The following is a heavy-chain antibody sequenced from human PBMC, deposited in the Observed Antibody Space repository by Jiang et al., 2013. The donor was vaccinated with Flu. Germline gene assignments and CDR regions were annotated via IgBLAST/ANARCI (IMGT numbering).Heavy chain of an antibody. CDR1: GFTFSSYA. CDR2: ISGSGGST. V-gene: IGHV3-23*01. Sequence: EVQLLESGGGLVQPGGSLRLSCAASGFTFSSYAMSWVRQAPGKGLEWVSAISGSGGSTYYADSVKGRFTISRDNSKNTLYLQMNSLRAEDTAVYYCAKDTSLSWVVVVIDSHDAFDIWGQGTMVTVSS. J-gene: IGHJ3*02. D-gene: IGHD3-22*01. CDR3: AKDTSLSWVVVVIDSHDAFDI.